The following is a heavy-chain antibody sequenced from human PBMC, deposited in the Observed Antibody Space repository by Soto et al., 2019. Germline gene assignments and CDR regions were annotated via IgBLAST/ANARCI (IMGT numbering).Heavy chain of an antibody. CDR1: GGTFSSYA. Sequence: QVQLVQSGAEVKKPGSSVKVSCKASGGTFSSYAISWVRQAPGQGLEWMGGIIPIFGTANYAQKFQGRVTINEDESTSTAYMELSSLRSEDTAVYYCARDPWRTLYSSSAGFDYWGQGTLVTVSS. D-gene: IGHD6-6*01. J-gene: IGHJ4*02. CDR2: IIPIFGTA. CDR3: ARDPWRTLYSSSAGFDY. V-gene: IGHV1-69*01.